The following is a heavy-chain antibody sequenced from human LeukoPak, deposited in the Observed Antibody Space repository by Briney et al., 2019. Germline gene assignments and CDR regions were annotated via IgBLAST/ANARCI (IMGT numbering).Heavy chain of an antibody. V-gene: IGHV4-34*01. CDR2: INHSGST. CDR1: GGSLSGYY. J-gene: IGHJ4*02. CDR3: AGGLYYFDY. Sequence: PSETLSLTCAVYGGSLSGYYWSWIRQPPGKGLEWIGEINHSGSTNYNPSLKSRVTISVDTSKNQFSLKLSSVTAADTAVYYCAGGLYYFDYWGQGTLVTVSS.